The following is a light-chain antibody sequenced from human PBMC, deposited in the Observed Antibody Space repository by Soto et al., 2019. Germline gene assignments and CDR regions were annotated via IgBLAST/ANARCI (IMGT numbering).Light chain of an antibody. Sequence: QSALTQPASVSGSPGQSITISCTGTSSDVGAFNYVSWYQQYPGKAPKLIICEVTNRPSGVSNRFSGSKSGNTASLTISGLRTEDEADYYCNSYASSSARVFGGGTKLTVL. CDR1: SSDVGAFNY. V-gene: IGLV2-14*01. CDR2: EVT. J-gene: IGLJ3*02. CDR3: NSYASSSARV.